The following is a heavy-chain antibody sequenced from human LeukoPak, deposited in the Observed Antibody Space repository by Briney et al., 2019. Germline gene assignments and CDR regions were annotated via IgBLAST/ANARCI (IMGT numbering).Heavy chain of an antibody. D-gene: IGHD4-23*01. J-gene: IGHJ4*02. CDR3: ATGSVYGGNSGIKMLDCDY. CDR2: MNPNSGNT. V-gene: IGHV1-8*01. CDR1: GYTFTSYD. Sequence: GASVKVSCKASGYTFTSYDINWVRQATGQGLEWMGWMNPNSGNTGYAQKFQGRVTMTRDTSISTAYMELSRLRSDDTAVYYCATGSVYGGNSGIKMLDCDYWGQGTLVTVSS.